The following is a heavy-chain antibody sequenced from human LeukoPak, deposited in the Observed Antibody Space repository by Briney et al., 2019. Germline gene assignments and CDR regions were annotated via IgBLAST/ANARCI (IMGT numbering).Heavy chain of an antibody. CDR2: IYYSGST. CDR1: GGSISSYY. D-gene: IGHD4-17*01. J-gene: IGHJ3*02. Sequence: PSETLSLTCTVSGGSISSYYWSWIRQPPGKGLEWIGYIYYSGSTNYNPSLKSRVTISVDTSKNQFSLKLSSVTAADTAVYYCARGPHHNYGDYPNHAFDIWGQGTMVTVSS. CDR3: ARGPHHNYGDYPNHAFDI. V-gene: IGHV4-59*12.